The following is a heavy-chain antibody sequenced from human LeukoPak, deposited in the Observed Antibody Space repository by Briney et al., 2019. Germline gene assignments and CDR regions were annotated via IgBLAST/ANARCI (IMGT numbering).Heavy chain of an antibody. Sequence: GASVKVSCKASGYTFTSYGISWVRQAPGQGLEWMGWISAYNGNTNYAQKLQGRVTMTTDTSTSTAYMELRSLRSDDTAVYYCARMYGGYYGSRSTPDFDYWGQGTLVTVSS. V-gene: IGHV1-18*01. D-gene: IGHD3-10*01. CDR3: ARMYGGYYGSRSTPDFDY. CDR2: ISAYNGNT. CDR1: GYTFTSYG. J-gene: IGHJ4*02.